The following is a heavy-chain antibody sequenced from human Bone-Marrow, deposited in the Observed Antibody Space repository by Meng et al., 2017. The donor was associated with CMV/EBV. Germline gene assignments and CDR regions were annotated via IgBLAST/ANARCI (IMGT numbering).Heavy chain of an antibody. J-gene: IGHJ3*02. Sequence: GGSLRLSCAASGFTFSSYSMNWVRQAPGKGLEWVSSISSSSSYIYYADSVKGRFTISRDNAKNSLYLQMNSLRAEDTAVYYCARDKPLITIFGVVIDAFDIWGQGTMVTVSS. CDR1: GFTFSSYS. CDR2: ISSSSSYI. V-gene: IGHV3-21*01. CDR3: ARDKPLITIFGVVIDAFDI. D-gene: IGHD3-3*01.